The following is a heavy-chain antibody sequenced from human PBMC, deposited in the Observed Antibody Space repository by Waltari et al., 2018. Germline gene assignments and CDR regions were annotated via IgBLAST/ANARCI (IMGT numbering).Heavy chain of an antibody. V-gene: IGHV6-1*01. J-gene: IGHJ4*02. CDR1: GDSVSSKTAA. CDR2: TNNSSRWFN. Sequence: QVQLQQSGPGLVKPSQTISLTCAISGDSVSSKTAAWTWIGQSPARGLDWLGRTNNSSRWFNNYAVSWKSRIPINQDTSKNQFSLQLSAVTPEDTAVYYCARDPPDGYTYFDYWGQGTLVTVSS. CDR3: ARDPPDGYTYFDY. D-gene: IGHD3-16*01.